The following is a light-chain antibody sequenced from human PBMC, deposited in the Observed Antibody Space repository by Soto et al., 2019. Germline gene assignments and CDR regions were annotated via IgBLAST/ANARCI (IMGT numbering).Light chain of an antibody. Sequence: EIVLTQSPGTLSVSPGERATLSCRASQTISSNYLAWYKQKPGQAPSLLIYGTSSRATGIPDRFSGSGSGTDFTLTISRLEPEASAIYYCQQYVSWTFGQGTKVEIK. CDR1: QTISSNY. CDR2: GTS. J-gene: IGKJ1*01. CDR3: QQYVSWT. V-gene: IGKV3-20*01.